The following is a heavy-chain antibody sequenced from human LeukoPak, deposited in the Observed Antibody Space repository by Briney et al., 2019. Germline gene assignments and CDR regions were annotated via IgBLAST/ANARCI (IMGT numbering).Heavy chain of an antibody. V-gene: IGHV4-39*07. D-gene: IGHD2-2*01. CDR2: IYYSGSS. Sequence: SETLSLTCSVSGGSISSSSSYWGWIRQPPGKGLEWIGSIYYSGSSFDNPALKSRVTISLDTSKNQFSLKLSSVTAADTAVYYCARDPSRYCSSIGCYHFDFWGQGTLVTVSS. J-gene: IGHJ4*02. CDR3: ARDPSRYCSSIGCYHFDF. CDR1: GGSISSSSSY.